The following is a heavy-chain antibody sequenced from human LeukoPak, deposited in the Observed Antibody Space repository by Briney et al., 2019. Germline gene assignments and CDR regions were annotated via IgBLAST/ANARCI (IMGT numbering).Heavy chain of an antibody. CDR3: ARRFYYAMDV. V-gene: IGHV1-2*02. CDR2: INPNSGDT. J-gene: IGHJ6*02. Sequence: ASVKVSCKASGYSFTGYFMQWVRQAPGQGREWMGWINPNSGDTNYAQKFQGRVTMTRDTSISTAYMELSRLRSDDADVYYCARRFYYAMDVWGQGTTVTVSS. CDR1: GYSFTGYF. D-gene: IGHD3-16*01.